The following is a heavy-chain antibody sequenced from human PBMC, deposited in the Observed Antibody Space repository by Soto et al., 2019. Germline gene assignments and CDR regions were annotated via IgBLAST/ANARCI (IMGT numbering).Heavy chain of an antibody. CDR3: ERGGDVLLWFGLDY. V-gene: IGHV4-4*02. D-gene: IGHD3-10*01. CDR2: IYHSGST. Sequence: SETLSLTCAVSGGSISSSNWWSWVRQPPGKGLEWIREIYHSGSTNYNPSLKSRVTISVDKSKNQFSLKLSSVTAAETAVYYCERGGDVLLWFGLDYWGQGTLVT. J-gene: IGHJ4*02. CDR1: GGSISSSNW.